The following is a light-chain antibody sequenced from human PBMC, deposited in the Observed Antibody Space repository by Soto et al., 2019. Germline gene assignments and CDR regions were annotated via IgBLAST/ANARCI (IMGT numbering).Light chain of an antibody. CDR1: QDISTN. Sequence: EIVMTQSPATLSVSPGERATLSCRASQDISTNLAWYQQKPGQAPRLLIYGASTRATGIPARFSGSGSGTEFTLTISSLQSEDFAVYYCQQYDNWLRTFGQGTKVDI. CDR2: GAS. J-gene: IGKJ1*01. V-gene: IGKV3-15*01. CDR3: QQYDNWLRT.